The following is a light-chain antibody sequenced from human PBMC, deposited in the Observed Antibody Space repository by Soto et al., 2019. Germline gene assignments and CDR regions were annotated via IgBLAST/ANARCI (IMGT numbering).Light chain of an antibody. CDR1: TGAVTSGNF. Sequence: QAVVTQEPSLSVSPGGTVTLTCASSTGAVTSGNFPYWFQQKPGQAPRTLIYETSNKHSWTPARFSGSLLGGKAALTLSGAQPEDEAEYYCVLSFSGPRVFGGGTKLTVL. J-gene: IGLJ3*02. V-gene: IGLV7-46*01. CDR3: VLSFSGPRV. CDR2: ETS.